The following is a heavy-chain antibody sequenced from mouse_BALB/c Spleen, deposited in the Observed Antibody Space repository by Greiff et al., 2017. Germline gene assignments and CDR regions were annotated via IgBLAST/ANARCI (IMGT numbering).Heavy chain of an antibody. D-gene: IGHD2-2*01. J-gene: IGHJ2*01. Sequence: QVQLQQPGAELVRPGASVKLSCKASGYTFTSYWINWVKQRPGQGLEWIGNIYPSDSYTNYNQKFTDKATLTVDKSSSTAYMQLSSTTSEDSAVYYCTSMNGYYFDYWGQGTTLTVSS. CDR3: TSMNGYYFDY. V-gene: IGHV1-69*02. CDR2: IYPSDSYT. CDR1: GYTFTSYW.